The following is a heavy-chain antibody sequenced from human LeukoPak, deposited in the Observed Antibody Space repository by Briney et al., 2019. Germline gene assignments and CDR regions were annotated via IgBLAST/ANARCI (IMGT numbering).Heavy chain of an antibody. CDR3: AKEGGDIVVVVAAGFDS. D-gene: IGHD2-15*01. V-gene: IGHV3-30*02. CDR2: IRYDGRNK. Sequence: GGSLRLSCAASGFTFSSYGMYWVRQAPGKGLEWVAFIRYDGRNKYYADSLKGRFTISRDNSKNTLYLQMNSLRAEDTAVYYCAKEGGDIVVVVAAGFDSWGQGTLVTVSS. CDR1: GFTFSSYG. J-gene: IGHJ4*02.